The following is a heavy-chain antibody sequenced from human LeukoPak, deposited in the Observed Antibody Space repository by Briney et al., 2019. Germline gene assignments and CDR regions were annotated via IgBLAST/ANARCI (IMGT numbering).Heavy chain of an antibody. Sequence: GGSLRLSCAASGFTISSSEMNWVRQAPGKGLEWVSYITSSTTTIYYADSVKGRFTISRDNAKNSLYLQMNSLRAEDTAVYYCGKDLLSDSSAWYLTPFDYWGQGTLVTVSS. J-gene: IGHJ4*02. CDR2: ITSSTTTI. D-gene: IGHD6-19*01. CDR1: GFTISSSE. V-gene: IGHV3-48*03. CDR3: GKDLLSDSSAWYLTPFDY.